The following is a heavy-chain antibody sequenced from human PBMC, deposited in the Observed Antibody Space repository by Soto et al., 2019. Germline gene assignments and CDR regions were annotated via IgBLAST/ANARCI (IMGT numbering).Heavy chain of an antibody. V-gene: IGHV2-5*02. Sequence: QVTLKESGPTLVKPTQTLTLTCTASGLSLRTTGVGVGWVRQPPGKALEWLALLYWDDDKRYSPSLRSRLTIAKENSEKQVVLTMTIMDTVDTATYYCVQSRCGGDCLEIYSSHAYNGLDVWGQGTTVTVSS. CDR2: LYWDDDK. J-gene: IGHJ6*02. CDR1: GLSLRTTGVG. CDR3: VQSRCGGDCLEIYSSHAYNGLDV. D-gene: IGHD2-21*02.